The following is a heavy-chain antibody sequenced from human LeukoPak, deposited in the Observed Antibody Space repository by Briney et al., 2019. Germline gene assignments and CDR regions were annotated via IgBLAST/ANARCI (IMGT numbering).Heavy chain of an antibody. CDR3: ARDPSGWELPNFDY. Sequence: ASVKVSCKASGYTFTGYYMHWVRQAPGQGLEWMGWINPNSGGTNYAQKFQGRVTMTRDTSISTAYMELSRLRSDDTAVYYCARDPSGWELPNFDYWGQGTLVTVSS. V-gene: IGHV1-2*02. J-gene: IGHJ4*01. CDR2: INPNSGGT. CDR1: GYTFTGYY. D-gene: IGHD1-26*01.